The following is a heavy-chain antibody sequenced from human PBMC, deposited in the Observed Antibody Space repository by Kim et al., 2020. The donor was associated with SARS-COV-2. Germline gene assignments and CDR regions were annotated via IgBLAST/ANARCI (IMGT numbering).Heavy chain of an antibody. Sequence: TYYNSSLKSRVTITVDTSKNQFSLRLASVNAADTAVYCCATFQWFGDLGSWGQGTLVTVSS. CDR3: ATFQWFGDLGS. V-gene: IGHV4-39*07. CDR2: T. D-gene: IGHD3-10*01. J-gene: IGHJ4*02.